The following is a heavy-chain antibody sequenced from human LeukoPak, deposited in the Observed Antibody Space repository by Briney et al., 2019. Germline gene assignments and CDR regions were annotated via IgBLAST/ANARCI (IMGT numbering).Heavy chain of an antibody. V-gene: IGHV3-30*03. D-gene: IGHD3-16*01. CDR1: GFTFSSYA. CDR2: ISYDGSNK. Sequence: GGSLRLSCAASGFTFSSYAMSWVRQAPGKGLEWVAVISYDGSNKYYADSVKGRFTISRDNSKNTLYLQMNSLRAEDTAVYYCATLLVGADYWYFDLWGRGTLVAVSS. J-gene: IGHJ2*01. CDR3: ATLLVGADYWYFDL.